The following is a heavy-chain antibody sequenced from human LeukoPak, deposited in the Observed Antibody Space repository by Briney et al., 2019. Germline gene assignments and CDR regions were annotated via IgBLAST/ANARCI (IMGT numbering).Heavy chain of an antibody. D-gene: IGHD2-21*01. Sequence: PSETLSLTCTVSGGSISSYYWSWIRQPAGKGLEWIGRIYTSGSTNYNPSLKSRVTMSVDTSKNQFSLKLSSVTAADTAVYYCARGRIYCGGDCFDYWGQGTLVTVSS. V-gene: IGHV4-4*07. CDR3: ARGRIYCGGDCFDY. CDR2: IYTSGST. CDR1: GGSISSYY. J-gene: IGHJ4*02.